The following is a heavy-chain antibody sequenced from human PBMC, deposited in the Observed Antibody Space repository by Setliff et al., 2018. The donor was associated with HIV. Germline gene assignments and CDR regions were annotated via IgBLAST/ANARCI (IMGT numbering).Heavy chain of an antibody. CDR3: ARVGVDSQEYFQH. CDR1: GYSFSNYA. J-gene: IGHJ1*01. Sequence: ASVKVSCKASGYSFSNYAIHWVRQAPGQGLEWMGWINTKTGNPTYAQGFTGRFVFSLDTSVSTAYLQINSLKAEDTAIYYCARVGVDSQEYFQHWGQGTLVTVSS. CDR2: INTKTGNP. D-gene: IGHD3-3*01. V-gene: IGHV7-4-1*02.